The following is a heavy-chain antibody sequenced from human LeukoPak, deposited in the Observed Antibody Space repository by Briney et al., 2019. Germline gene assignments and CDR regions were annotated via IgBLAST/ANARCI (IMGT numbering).Heavy chain of an antibody. CDR2: ISSSSSSI. CDR3: ARGDYYDSSGCYDY. D-gene: IGHD3-22*01. V-gene: IGHV3-21*01. Sequence: GGSLRLSCVASGFTFSSYSMNWVRQAPGKGLEWVSSISSSSSSINNADSVNGRFTISRDNTKKSLYLQMNSLRAEDTAVYYCARGDYYDSSGCYDYWGQGTLVTVSS. J-gene: IGHJ4*02. CDR1: GFTFSSYS.